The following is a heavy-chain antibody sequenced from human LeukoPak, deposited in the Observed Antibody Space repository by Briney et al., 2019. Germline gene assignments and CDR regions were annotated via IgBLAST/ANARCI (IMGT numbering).Heavy chain of an antibody. J-gene: IGHJ4*02. CDR2: INHSGST. Sequence: SETLSLTCAVYGGSFSGYYWSWIRQPPGKGLEWIGEINHSGSTNYNPSLKSRVTISLDTSKNQFSLKLSSVTAADTAFYYCARESATSGSTDWGQGTLVTVSS. V-gene: IGHV4-34*01. CDR1: GGSFSGYY. CDR3: ARESATSGSTD. D-gene: IGHD3-10*01.